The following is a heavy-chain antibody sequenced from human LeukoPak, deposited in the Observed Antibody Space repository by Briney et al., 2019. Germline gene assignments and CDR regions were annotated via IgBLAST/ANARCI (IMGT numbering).Heavy chain of an antibody. V-gene: IGHV3-21*04. CDR3: ARDHTNSSGWYWYYYYMDV. Sequence: GGSLRLSCAASGFTLSSYSMNWVRQAPGKGLEWVSFISTSSSYIYYADSVKGRFIISRDNARKSLYLQMNSLRAEDTALYYCARDHTNSSGWYWYYYYMDVWGKGTTVTVSS. D-gene: IGHD6-19*01. J-gene: IGHJ6*03. CDR2: ISTSSSYI. CDR1: GFTLSSYS.